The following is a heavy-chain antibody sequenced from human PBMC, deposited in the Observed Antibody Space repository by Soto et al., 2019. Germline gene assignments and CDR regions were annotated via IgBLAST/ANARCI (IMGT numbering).Heavy chain of an antibody. CDR3: ARLPSQIDGMDV. D-gene: IGHD3-22*01. CDR2: IYPDESDT. Sequence: PGESLKISCKGSGYSFTKYWIGWVRQMPGKGLEWMAIIYPDESDTRYSPSFQGQVTISADKSISTAYLQWCSLKASDTAMYYCARLPSQIDGMDVWGQGTTVTVSS. J-gene: IGHJ6*02. V-gene: IGHV5-51*01. CDR1: GYSFTKYW.